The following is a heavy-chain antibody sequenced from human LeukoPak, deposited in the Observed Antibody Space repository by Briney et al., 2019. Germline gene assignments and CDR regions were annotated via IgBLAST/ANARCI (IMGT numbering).Heavy chain of an antibody. J-gene: IGHJ4*02. CDR1: GGSFSGYY. CDR3: ASAVSTWEQFDY. V-gene: IGHV4-34*01. D-gene: IGHD1-26*01. CDR2: INHSGST. Sequence: SETLSLTCAVYGGSFSGYYWSWIRQPPGKGLEWIGEINHSGSTNYNPSLKGRVTISVDTSKNQFSPQLTSVTAADTAVYFCASAVSTWEQFDYWGQGTLVTVSS.